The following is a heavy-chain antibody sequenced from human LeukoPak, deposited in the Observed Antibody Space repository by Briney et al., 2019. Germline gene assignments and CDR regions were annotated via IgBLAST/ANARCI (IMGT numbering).Heavy chain of an antibody. CDR3: AGFPYSWSSPGGY. CDR1: GFTFSRYW. D-gene: IGHD1-26*01. CDR2: IKTDGSDT. Sequence: PGGSLRLSCAASGFTFSRYWMHWVRQAPGKGLVWVSGIKTDGSDTSYADSVKGRFTISRDNAKNTLYLQMNSLRAEDTAMYFCAGFPYSWSSPGGYWGQGTLVTVSS. V-gene: IGHV3-74*01. J-gene: IGHJ4*02.